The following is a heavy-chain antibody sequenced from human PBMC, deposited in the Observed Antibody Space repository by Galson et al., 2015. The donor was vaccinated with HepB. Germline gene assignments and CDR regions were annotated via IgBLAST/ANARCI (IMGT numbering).Heavy chain of an antibody. CDR2: ISSSSSTI. D-gene: IGHD3-10*01. CDR3: ARHHYYGSGSYYFDY. CDR1: GFTFSSYS. Sequence: SLRLSCAASGFTFSSYSMNWVRQAPGKGLEWVSYISSSSSTIYYADSVKGRFTISRDNAKNSLYLQMNSLKASDTAMYYCARHHYYGSGSYYFDYWGQGTLVTVSS. J-gene: IGHJ4*02. V-gene: IGHV3-48*01.